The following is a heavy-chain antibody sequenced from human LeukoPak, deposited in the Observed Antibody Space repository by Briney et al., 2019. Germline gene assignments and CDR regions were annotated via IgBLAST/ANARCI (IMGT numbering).Heavy chain of an antibody. D-gene: IGHD3-10*01. CDR2: ISSSGSTI. Sequence: GGSLRLSCAASGFTFSSYEMNWVRQARGKGLEWVSYISSSGSTIYYADSVKGRFTISRDNAKNSLYLQMNSLRAEDTAVYYCARGMVRGVIFWFDPWGQGTLVTVSS. V-gene: IGHV3-48*03. J-gene: IGHJ5*02. CDR3: ARGMVRGVIFWFDP. CDR1: GFTFSSYE.